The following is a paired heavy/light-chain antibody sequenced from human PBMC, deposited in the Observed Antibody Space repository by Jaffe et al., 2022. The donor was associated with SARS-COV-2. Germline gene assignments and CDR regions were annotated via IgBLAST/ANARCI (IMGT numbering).Light chain of an antibody. CDR3: QHYDHLPRDLLPR. CDR2: DAS. V-gene: IGKV1-33*01. CDR1: QDISIY. J-gene: IGKJ3*01. Sequence: DIQMTQSPSSLSASVGDRVAISCQTSQDISIYLNWYQQKPGKAPKLLIYDASNLEAGAPSRFSGSGSGTDFTFTISSLQPEDIATYYCQHYDHLPRDLLPRFGPGTKVDIK.
Heavy chain of an antibody. CDR2: STWNSATI. CDR1: GFTFEDFA. D-gene: IGHD3-22*01. V-gene: IGHV3-9*01. Sequence: EVQLVEFGGGLVQPGRSLRLSCATSGFTFEDFAMHWVRQAPGKGLEWVSGSTWNSATIGYADSVKGRFTTSRDNAKNSLYLQMNNLRDEDTALYYCAKDIGRYDQYDSFGRVGGAFDVWGQGTMVTVSS. J-gene: IGHJ3*01. CDR3: AKDIGRYDQYDSFGRVGGAFDV.